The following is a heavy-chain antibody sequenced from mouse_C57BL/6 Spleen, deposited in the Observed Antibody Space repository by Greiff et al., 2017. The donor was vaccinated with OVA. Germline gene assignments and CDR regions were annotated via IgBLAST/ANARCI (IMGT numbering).Heavy chain of an antibody. V-gene: IGHV1-81*01. D-gene: IGHD1-1*01. CDR2: IYPRSGNT. Sequence: QVQLKQSGAELARPGASVKLSCKASGYTFTSYGISWVKQRTGQGLEWIGEIYPRSGNTYYNEKFKGKATLTADKSSSTAYMELRSLTSEDSAVYFCASITTVVGDDYWGQGTTLTVSS. J-gene: IGHJ2*01. CDR1: GYTFTSYG. CDR3: ASITTVVGDDY.